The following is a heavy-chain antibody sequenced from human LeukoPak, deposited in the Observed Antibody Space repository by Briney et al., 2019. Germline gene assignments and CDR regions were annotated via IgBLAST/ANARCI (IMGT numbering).Heavy chain of an antibody. CDR3: ARTSTGTRPYDAFDI. J-gene: IGHJ3*02. CDR2: INPNSGGT. V-gene: IGHV1-2*02. D-gene: IGHD1-1*01. Sequence: ASVKVSCKASGYTFTGYYMHWVRQAPGQGLEWMGWINPNSGGTNYAQKFQGRVTMTRDTSISTAYTELSRLRSGDTAVYYCARTSTGTRPYDAFDIWGQGTMVTVSS. CDR1: GYTFTGYY.